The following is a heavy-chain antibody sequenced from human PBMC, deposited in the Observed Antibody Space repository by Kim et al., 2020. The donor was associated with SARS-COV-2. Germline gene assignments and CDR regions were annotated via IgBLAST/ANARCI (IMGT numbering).Heavy chain of an antibody. CDR1: GGSISSSSYY. J-gene: IGHJ3*02. V-gene: IGHV4-39*07. D-gene: IGHD4-17*01. CDR2: IYYSGSA. CDR3: GRDYGFDAFDI. Sequence: SETLSLTCTVSGGSISSSSYYWGWMRQPPGKGLEWIGSIYYSGSAYYNPSLKSRVSISIDTSKKQFSLKLRSVTAADTAVYYCGRDYGFDAFDIWGQGTMVIVSS.